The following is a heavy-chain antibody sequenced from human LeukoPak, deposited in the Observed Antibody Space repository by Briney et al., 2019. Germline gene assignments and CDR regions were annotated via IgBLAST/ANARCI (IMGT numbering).Heavy chain of an antibody. J-gene: IGHJ4*02. CDR1: GFTFSSYA. V-gene: IGHV3-23*01. D-gene: IGHD1-26*01. CDR2: ISDSGRST. Sequence: PGGSPRLSCAASGFTFSSYAMTWVRQAPGKGLEWVSAISDSGRSTYYADSVKGRFTISRDISKSTLYLQMNSLRAEDTALYYCAKGQKWELPLDFWGQGTLVTVSS. CDR3: AKGQKWELPLDF.